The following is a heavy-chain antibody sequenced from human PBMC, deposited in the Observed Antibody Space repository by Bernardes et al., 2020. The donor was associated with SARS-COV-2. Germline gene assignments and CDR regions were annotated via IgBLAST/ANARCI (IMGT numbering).Heavy chain of an antibody. Sequence: VKISCKASGYTFTGYYMHWVRQAPGQGLEWMGWINPNSGGTNYAQKFQGWVTMTRDTSISTAYMELSRLRSDDTAVYYCARSPTDYCSGGSCYRDAFDIWGQGTMVTVSS. J-gene: IGHJ3*02. D-gene: IGHD2-15*01. CDR2: INPNSGGT. CDR1: GYTFTGYY. CDR3: ARSPTDYCSGGSCYRDAFDI. V-gene: IGHV1-2*04.